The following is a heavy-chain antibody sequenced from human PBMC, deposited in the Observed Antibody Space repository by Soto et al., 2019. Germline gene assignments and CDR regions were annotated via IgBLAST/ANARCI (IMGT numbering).Heavy chain of an antibody. J-gene: IGHJ6*03. Sequence: GGSLRLSCAASGFTFSSYAMSWVRQAPGKGLEWVSAISGSGGSTYYADSVKGRFTISRDNSKNTLYLQMNSLRAEDTAVYYCGKDAGAPGRGYCYGYYYYYYMDVWGKGTTVTVSS. V-gene: IGHV3-23*01. D-gene: IGHD5-18*01. CDR1: GFTFSSYA. CDR2: ISGSGGST. CDR3: GKDAGAPGRGYCYGYYYYYYMDV.